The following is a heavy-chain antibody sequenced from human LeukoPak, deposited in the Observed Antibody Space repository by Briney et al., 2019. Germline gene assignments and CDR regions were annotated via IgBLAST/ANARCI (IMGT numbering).Heavy chain of an antibody. D-gene: IGHD5-24*01. Sequence: SVKVSCKASGGTFSSYAISWVRQAPGQGLEWMGRIIPILGIANYAQKFQGRVTITADKSTSTAYMELSSLRSEDTAVYYCARDGDGYNWGFDWGQGTLVTVSS. CDR2: IIPILGIA. CDR1: GGTFSSYA. V-gene: IGHV1-69*04. CDR3: ARDGDGYNWGFD. J-gene: IGHJ4*02.